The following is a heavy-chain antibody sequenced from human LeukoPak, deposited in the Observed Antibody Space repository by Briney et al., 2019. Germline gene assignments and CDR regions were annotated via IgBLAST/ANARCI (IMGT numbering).Heavy chain of an antibody. J-gene: IGHJ4*02. CDR3: ATEDAYTQG. D-gene: IGHD5-24*01. V-gene: IGHV3-21*01. Sequence: GGSLRLSCAASGFTFSSYWMNWARQAPGRGLEWVSSISSSSSYIYYADSVKGRFTISRDNAKNSLYLQMNSLRAEDTAVYYCATEDAYTQGWGQGTLVTVSS. CDR1: GFTFSSYW. CDR2: ISSSSSYI.